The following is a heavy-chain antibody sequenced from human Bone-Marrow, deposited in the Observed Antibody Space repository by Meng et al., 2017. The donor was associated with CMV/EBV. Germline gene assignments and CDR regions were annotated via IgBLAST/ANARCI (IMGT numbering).Heavy chain of an antibody. Sequence: SVKVSCKASGGTFSSYAISWVRQAPGQGLEWMGGIIPIFGTANYAQKFQGRVTITTDESTSTAYMELSSLRSEDTAVYYCARASLAATPYYYYYGMDVWGQGTTVTGSS. J-gene: IGHJ6*02. D-gene: IGHD2-15*01. CDR2: IIPIFGTA. CDR1: GGTFSSYA. V-gene: IGHV1-69*05. CDR3: ARASLAATPYYYYYGMDV.